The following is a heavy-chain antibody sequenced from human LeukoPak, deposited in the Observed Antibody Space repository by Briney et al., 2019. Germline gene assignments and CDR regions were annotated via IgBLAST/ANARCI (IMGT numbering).Heavy chain of an antibody. V-gene: IGHV1-69*05. Sequence: ASVTVSCKSSGGTFSGYPISWVRQAPGQGLDWMGGIIPIFGTANYAQKFQGRVTITTDKSTSTAYMELSSLRSEDTAVDYCARRASNTIFGVVEDWFDPWGQGTLVTVSS. J-gene: IGHJ5*02. D-gene: IGHD3-3*01. CDR2: IIPIFGTA. CDR3: ARRASNTIFGVVEDWFDP. CDR1: GGTFSGYP.